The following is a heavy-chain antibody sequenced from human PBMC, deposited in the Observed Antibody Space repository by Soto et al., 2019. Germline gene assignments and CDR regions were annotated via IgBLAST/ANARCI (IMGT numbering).Heavy chain of an antibody. CDR3: ARLDYDILTGYYIRDGGSFDP. CDR2: IDPSDSYT. CDR1: GYSFTSYW. Sequence: PGESLKISCKGSGYSFTSYWISWVRQMPGKGLEWMGRIDPSDSYTNYSPSFQGHVTISADKSISTAYLQWSSLKASDTAMYYCARLDYDILTGYYIRDGGSFDPWGQGTLVTVSS. V-gene: IGHV5-10-1*01. J-gene: IGHJ5*02. D-gene: IGHD3-9*01.